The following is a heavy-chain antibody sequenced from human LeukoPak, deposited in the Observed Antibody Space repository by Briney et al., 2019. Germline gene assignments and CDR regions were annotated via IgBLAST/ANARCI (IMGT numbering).Heavy chain of an antibody. Sequence: PGGSLRLSCGASGFTFSSYGMHWVRQAPGKGLEWVAFIRYDGSNKYYADSVKGRFTISRDNSKNTLYLQMNSLRAEDTAVYYCARTVDSSSWYYYYYYYMDVWGKGTTVTVSS. CDR2: IRYDGSNK. J-gene: IGHJ6*03. V-gene: IGHV3-30*02. D-gene: IGHD6-13*01. CDR1: GFTFSSYG. CDR3: ARTVDSSSWYYYYYYYMDV.